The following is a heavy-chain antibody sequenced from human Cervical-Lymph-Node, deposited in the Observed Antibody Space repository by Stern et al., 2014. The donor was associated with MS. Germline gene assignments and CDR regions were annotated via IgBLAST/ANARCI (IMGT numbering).Heavy chain of an antibody. CDR3: AAPIAAAGTDYFDY. CDR2: IGVGSGNT. D-gene: IGHD6-13*01. CDR1: GFTFTSSA. J-gene: IGHJ4*02. V-gene: IGHV1-58*01. Sequence: QLLESGPEVKKPGTSVKVSCKASGFTFTSSAVQWVRQAPGQRLEWIGWIGVGSGNTNYARKFQERVTITRDMSTSTAYMELSSLRSEDTAVYYCAAPIAAAGTDYFDYWGQGTLVTVSS.